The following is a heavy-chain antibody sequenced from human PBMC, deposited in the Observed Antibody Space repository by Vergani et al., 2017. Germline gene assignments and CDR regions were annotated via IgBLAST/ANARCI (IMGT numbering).Heavy chain of an antibody. CDR3: ARDGSTYYYDSSGYYSTFPFDY. CDR2: ISAYNGNT. V-gene: IGHV1-18*01. Sequence: VQLLESGGGLVQPGGSLRLSCAASGFTFSSYGISWVRQAPGQGLEWMGWISAYNGNTNYAQKLQGRVTMTTDTSTSTAYMELRSLRSDDTAVYYCARDGSTYYYDSSGYYSTFPFDYWGQGTLVTVSS. CDR1: GFTFSSYG. D-gene: IGHD3-22*01. J-gene: IGHJ4*02.